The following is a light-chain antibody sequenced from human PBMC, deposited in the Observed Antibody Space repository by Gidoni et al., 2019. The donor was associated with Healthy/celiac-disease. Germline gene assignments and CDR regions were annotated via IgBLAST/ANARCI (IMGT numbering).Light chain of an antibody. CDR1: QSISSY. Sequence: DIHQTQSPSSLSASVGDRVTITCRASQSISSYLNWYQQKPGKAPKLLIYAASSLQSGVPSRFSGSGSGTDFTLTISSVQPEDVATYYCQQGYSTPITFGPGTKVDIK. CDR3: QQGYSTPIT. V-gene: IGKV1-39*01. J-gene: IGKJ3*01. CDR2: AAS.